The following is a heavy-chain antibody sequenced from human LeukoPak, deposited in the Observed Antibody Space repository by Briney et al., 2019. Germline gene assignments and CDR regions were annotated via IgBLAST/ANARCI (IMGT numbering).Heavy chain of an antibody. J-gene: IGHJ4*02. CDR2: ISGSGGST. V-gene: IGHV3-23*01. D-gene: IGHD3-22*01. Sequence: GRSLRLSCAASGFTFSSYAMSWVRQAPGKGLEWVSAISGSGGSTYYADSVKGRFTISRDNSKNTLYLQMDSLRAEDTAVYYCAKVGTMIVVVTNHYYFDYWGQGTLVTVSS. CDR3: AKVGTMIVVVTNHYYFDY. CDR1: GFTFSSYA.